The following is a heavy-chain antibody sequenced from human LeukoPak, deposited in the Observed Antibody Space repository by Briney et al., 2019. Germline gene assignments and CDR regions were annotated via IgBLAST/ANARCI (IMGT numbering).Heavy chain of an antibody. J-gene: IGHJ4*02. CDR3: ARERPDSRNLDS. CDR2: ISSSSSTI. Sequence: PGGSLRLSCAASGFTFSSYSMNWVRQAPGKGLEWVSYISSSSSTIYYADSVKGRFIISRDDSKNTLSLQMNDLRVEDTAVYYCARERPDSRNLDSWGRGALVTVSS. V-gene: IGHV3-48*01. D-gene: IGHD1-14*01. CDR1: GFTFSSYS.